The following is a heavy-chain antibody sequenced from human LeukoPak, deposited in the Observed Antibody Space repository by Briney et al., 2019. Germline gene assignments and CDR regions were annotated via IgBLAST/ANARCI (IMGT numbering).Heavy chain of an antibody. CDR3: ARGRGLRRNFDY. CDR2: IYYSGST. D-gene: IGHD5-12*01. CDR1: GGSVSSGSYY. J-gene: IGHJ4*02. Sequence: PSETLSLTCTVSGGSVSSGSYYWSWIRQPPGKGLEWIGYIYYSGSTNYNPSLKSRVTISVDTSKNQFSLKLSSVTAADTAVYYCARGRGLRRNFDYWGQGTLVTVSS. V-gene: IGHV4-61*01.